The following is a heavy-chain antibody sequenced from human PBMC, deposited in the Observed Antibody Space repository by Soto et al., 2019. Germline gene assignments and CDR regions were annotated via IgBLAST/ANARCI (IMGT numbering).Heavy chain of an antibody. CDR2: IWDDGGNK. Sequence: QAQLEESGGGVVQPGTSLRLSCSASSFSFSSSGMHWVRQPPGKGLEWVAAIWDDGGNKYYADSVRGRFTISRDNSKNTLFLQMISLRAEDTALYYCARSSGSYFAAFYDTWGQGTLVSVSS. J-gene: IGHJ4*02. CDR1: SFSFSSSG. V-gene: IGHV3-33*01. D-gene: IGHD1-26*01. CDR3: ARSSGSYFAAFYDT.